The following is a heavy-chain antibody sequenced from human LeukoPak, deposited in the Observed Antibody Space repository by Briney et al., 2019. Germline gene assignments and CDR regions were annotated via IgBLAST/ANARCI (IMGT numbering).Heavy chain of an antibody. CDR2: IYHSGST. J-gene: IGHJ4*02. D-gene: IGHD3-16*01. CDR3: ARGGTVQDY. CDR1: GGSISSGGYS. V-gene: IGHV4-30-2*01. Sequence: SQTLSLTCAVSGGSISSGGYSWSWIRQPPGKGLEWIGYIYHSGSTYYNPSLKSRVTTSVDRSKNQFSLKLSSVTAADTAVYYCARGGTVQDYWGQGTLVTVSS.